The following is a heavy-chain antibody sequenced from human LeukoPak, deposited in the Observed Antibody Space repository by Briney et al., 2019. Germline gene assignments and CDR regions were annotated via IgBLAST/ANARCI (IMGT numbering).Heavy chain of an antibody. Sequence: SVKVSCKASGGTFSSYGVSWVRQAPGQGLEWMGGIIPIFGTANYAQKFQGRVTITTDESTSTAYMELSCLRSEDTAVYYCARDSGNYWSGYYAFDPWGQGTLVTVSS. J-gene: IGHJ5*02. V-gene: IGHV1-69*05. D-gene: IGHD3-3*01. CDR2: IIPIFGTA. CDR3: ARDSGNYWSGYYAFDP. CDR1: GGTFSSYG.